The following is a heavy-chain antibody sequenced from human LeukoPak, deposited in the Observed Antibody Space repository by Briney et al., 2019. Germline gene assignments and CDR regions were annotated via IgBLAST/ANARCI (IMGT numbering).Heavy chain of an antibody. CDR3: ARGGRIAAAGGTPSPRYFDY. D-gene: IGHD6-13*01. CDR2: INAGNGNT. V-gene: IGHV1-3*01. Sequence: ASVKVSCKASGYTFTSYAMHWVRQAPGQRLEWMGWINAGNGNTKYSQKFQGRVTITRDTSASTAYMELSSLRSEDTAVYYCARGGRIAAAGGTPSPRYFDYWGQGTLVTVSS. J-gene: IGHJ4*02. CDR1: GYTFTSYA.